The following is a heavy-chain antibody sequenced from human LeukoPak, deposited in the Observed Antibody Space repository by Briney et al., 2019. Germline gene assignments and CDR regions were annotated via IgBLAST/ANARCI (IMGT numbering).Heavy chain of an antibody. CDR3: ARDKGNYDYFDY. V-gene: IGHV4-61*02. CDR1: GGSITSGGYY. CDR2: MYTSGST. Sequence: SQTLSLTCTVSGGSITSGGYYWSWIRQPAGKGLEWIGRMYTSGSTDYNPSLKSRVTISVDTSKNQFSLKLSSVTAADTAVYYCARDKGNYDYFDYWGQGTLVTVSS. J-gene: IGHJ4*02. D-gene: IGHD1-7*01.